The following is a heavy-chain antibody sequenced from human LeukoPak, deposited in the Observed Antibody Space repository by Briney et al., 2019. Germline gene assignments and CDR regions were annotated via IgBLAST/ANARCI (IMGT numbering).Heavy chain of an antibody. CDR1: GFIFSGSA. D-gene: IGHD6-19*01. V-gene: IGHV3-21*01. Sequence: GGSLTLSCAASGFIFSGSALNWVRQAPGKGLEWVSSISSSSSYIYYADSVKGRFTISRDNAKNSLYLQMNSLRAEDTAVYYCASSSGWKYYFDYWGQGTLVTVSS. CDR3: ASSSGWKYYFDY. CDR2: ISSSSSYI. J-gene: IGHJ4*02.